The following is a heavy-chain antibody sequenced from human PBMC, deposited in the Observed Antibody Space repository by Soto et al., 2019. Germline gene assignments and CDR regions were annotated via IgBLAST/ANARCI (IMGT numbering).Heavy chain of an antibody. J-gene: IGHJ5*02. V-gene: IGHV1-46*01. CDR3: AAAGTEDWFDP. D-gene: IGHD6-13*01. CDR2: INPSGGST. CDR1: GYTFTSYY. Sequence: ASVNVSCKASGYTFTSYYMHWVRQAPGQGLEWMGIINPSGGSTSYAQKFQGRVTMTRDTSTSTVYMELSSLRSEDTAVYYCAAAGTEDWFDPWGQGTLVTVSS.